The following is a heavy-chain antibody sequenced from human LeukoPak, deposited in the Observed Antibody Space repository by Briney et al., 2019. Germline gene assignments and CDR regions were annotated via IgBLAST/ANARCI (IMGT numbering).Heavy chain of an antibody. V-gene: IGHV4-34*01. Sequence: SETLSLTCAVYGGSFSGYYWSWIRQPPGKGLEWIGEINHSGSTNYNPSLKSRVTISVDTSKNQFSLKLSSVTAADTAVYYCARGTGILTGWYFDLRGRGTLVTVSS. CDR2: INHSGST. D-gene: IGHD3-9*01. CDR3: ARGTGILTGWYFDL. J-gene: IGHJ2*01. CDR1: GGSFSGYY.